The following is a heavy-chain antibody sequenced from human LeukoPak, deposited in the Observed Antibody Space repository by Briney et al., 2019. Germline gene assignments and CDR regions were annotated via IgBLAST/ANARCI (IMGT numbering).Heavy chain of an antibody. J-gene: IGHJ3*02. CDR3: ARDLPLSGTFDI. CDR2: IHSSGST. CDR1: GGSISSDY. Sequence: SETLSLTCTVSGGSISSDYWSWIRQPPGKALEWIGYIHSSGSTYFNPSLRSRVTMSLDTSKNQFSLKLTTVAAADTAVYYCARDLPLSGTFDIWGQGTMVTVSS. V-gene: IGHV4-59*06. D-gene: IGHD3-3*01.